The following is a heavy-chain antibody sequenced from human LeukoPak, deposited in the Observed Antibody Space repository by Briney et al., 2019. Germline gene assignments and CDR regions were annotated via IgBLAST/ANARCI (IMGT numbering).Heavy chain of an antibody. CDR2: IYYSGST. CDR3: ARDQGEWLVQGDWYFDL. V-gene: IGHV4-59*01. CDR1: GGSISGYY. D-gene: IGHD6-19*01. J-gene: IGHJ2*01. Sequence: SETLSLTCTVSGGSISGYYWSWIRQPAGKGLEWIGYIYYSGSTNYNPSLKSRVTISVDTSKNQFSLKLSSVTAADTAVYYCARDQGEWLVQGDWYFDLWGRGTLVTVSS.